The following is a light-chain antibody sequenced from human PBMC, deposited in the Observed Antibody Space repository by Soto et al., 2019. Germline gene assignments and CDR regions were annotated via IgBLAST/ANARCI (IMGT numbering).Light chain of an antibody. V-gene: IGKV1-5*03. CDR1: QSISSW. CDR3: QQYNSYSRT. CDR2: KAS. Sequence: DMQMTQSPSTLSASVGDRVTITCRASQSISSWLAWYQQKPGKAPKLLIYKASSLEGGVPSRFSGSGSGTEFTLTISSLQPDDFAPYYCQQYNSYSRTFGQGTKVEIK. J-gene: IGKJ1*01.